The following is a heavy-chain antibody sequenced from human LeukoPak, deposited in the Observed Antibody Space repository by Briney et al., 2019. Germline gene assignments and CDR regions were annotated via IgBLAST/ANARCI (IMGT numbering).Heavy chain of an antibody. V-gene: IGHV4-34*01. CDR2: INHSGST. D-gene: IGHD6-19*01. Sequence: PSETLSLTCAVYGGSFSDFYWSWIRQPPGKGLEWIGEINHSGSTSYNPSLKSRVTISVDTSKNQFSLKLSSVAAADTAVYYCAREAAVAKRGDYFDYWGQGTLVTVSS. CDR3: AREAAVAKRGDYFDY. J-gene: IGHJ4*02. CDR1: GGSFSDFY.